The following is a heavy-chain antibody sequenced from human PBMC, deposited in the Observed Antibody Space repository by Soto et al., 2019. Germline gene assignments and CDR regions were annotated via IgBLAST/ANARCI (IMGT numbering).Heavy chain of an antibody. V-gene: IGHV1-69*13. CDR2: IIPIFGTA. D-gene: IGHD2-2*01. J-gene: IGHJ6*02. CDR3: AEAPAASEAYYYGMDV. CDR1: GGTFSSYA. Sequence: ASVKVSCKASGGTFSSYAISWVRQAPGQGLEWMGGIIPIFGTANYAQKFQGRVTITADESTSTAYMELSSLRSEDTAVYYCAEAPAASEAYYYGMDVWGQGTTVTVSS.